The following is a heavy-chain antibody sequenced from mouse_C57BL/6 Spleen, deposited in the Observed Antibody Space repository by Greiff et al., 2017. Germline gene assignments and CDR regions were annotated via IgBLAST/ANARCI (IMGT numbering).Heavy chain of an antibody. CDR3: ARYSSRYFDV. D-gene: IGHD1-1*01. J-gene: IGHJ1*03. CDR1: GFTFSSYA. Sequence: DVMLVESGEGLVKPGGSLKLSCAASGFTFSSYAMSWVRQTPEKRLEWVAYISRGGDYIYYADTVKGRFTLSRDNARNTLYLQMSRLKSEDTAMYYCARYSSRYFDVWGTGTTVTVSS. V-gene: IGHV5-9-1*02. CDR2: ISRGGDYI.